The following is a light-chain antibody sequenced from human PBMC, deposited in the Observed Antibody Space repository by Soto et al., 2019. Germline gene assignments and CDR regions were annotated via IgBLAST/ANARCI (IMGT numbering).Light chain of an antibody. J-gene: IGKJ5*01. CDR2: GAS. Sequence: DIQMTQSPSSLSASVGDRVTITCRTSQSISRYLNWYQQKPGRAHKLLIYGASTLQSGVPSRFSGSGSGTDFTLTISSLQPEDFATYYCKQLNSFPITFGQGTRLEIK. CDR1: QSISRY. CDR3: KQLNSFPIT. V-gene: IGKV1-9*01.